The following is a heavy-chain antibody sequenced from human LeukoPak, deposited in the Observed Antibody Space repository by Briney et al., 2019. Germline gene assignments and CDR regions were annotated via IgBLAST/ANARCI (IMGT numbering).Heavy chain of an antibody. CDR3: ARDGGHYYDSSGYGPPDY. CDR2: ISSSSSTI. CDR1: GFTFSSYS. J-gene: IGHJ4*02. Sequence: GGSLRLSCAASGFTFSSYSMNWVRQAPGKGLEWVSYISSSSSTIYYADSVKSRFTISRDNAKNSLYLQMNSLRAEDTAVYYCARDGGHYYDSSGYGPPDYWGQGTLVTVSS. D-gene: IGHD3-22*01. V-gene: IGHV3-48*01.